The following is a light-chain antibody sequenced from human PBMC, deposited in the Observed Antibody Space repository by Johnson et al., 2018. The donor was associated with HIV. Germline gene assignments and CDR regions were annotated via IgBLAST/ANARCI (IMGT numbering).Light chain of an antibody. CDR3: GTWDSSLSAEV. J-gene: IGLJ1*01. V-gene: IGLV1-51*02. CDR2: ENN. Sequence: QPVLTQPPSVSEAPGQKVTISCSGSSSNIGNNYVSWYQQLPGTAPKLLIYENNKRPSGIPDRFSGSKSGTSATLGITGLQTGDEADYYCGTWDSSLSAEVFGTGTKVTVL. CDR1: SSNIGNNY.